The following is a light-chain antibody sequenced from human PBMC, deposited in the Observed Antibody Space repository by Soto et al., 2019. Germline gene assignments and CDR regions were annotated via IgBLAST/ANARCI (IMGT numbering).Light chain of an antibody. CDR2: DVS. V-gene: IGLV2-14*01. CDR3: SSYTGSSTVV. Sequence: QSALTQPASVSGSPGQSIAISCTGSSSDIGDYNYVSLYQQHPGKATKLMIYDVSNRPSGVSNRFSGSMSGNTASLTISVLPPEDEADYYCSSYTGSSTVVFGGGTQLTVL. CDR1: SSDIGDYNY. J-gene: IGLJ2*01.